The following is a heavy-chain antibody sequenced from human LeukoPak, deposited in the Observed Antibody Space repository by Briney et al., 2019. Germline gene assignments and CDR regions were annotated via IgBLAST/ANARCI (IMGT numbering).Heavy chain of an antibody. CDR1: GGTFSSYA. D-gene: IGHD6-6*01. V-gene: IGHV1-69*01. Sequence: SVKVSCKASGGTFSSYAISWVRQAPGQGLEWMGGINPIFGTANYAQKFQGRVTITADESTSTAYMELSSLRSEDTAVYYCARVPLLTSSSRGGYYFDYWGQGTLVTVSS. CDR3: ARVPLLTSSSRGGYYFDY. J-gene: IGHJ4*02. CDR2: INPIFGTA.